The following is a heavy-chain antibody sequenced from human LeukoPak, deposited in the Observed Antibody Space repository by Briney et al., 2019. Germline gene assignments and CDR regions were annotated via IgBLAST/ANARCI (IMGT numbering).Heavy chain of an antibody. D-gene: IGHD5-24*01. CDR1: GFTFNTYY. CDR2: LKPDGSEK. Sequence: GGSLRLSCSASGFTFNTYYMSWVRQAPGKGLEWVASLKPDGSEKYYADSVRGRFTISRDNAENSLYLQMNSLRADDTAVYCLAKDGDGQRGPFDPWGQGTLVTVSS. CDR3: AKDGDGQRGPFDP. J-gene: IGHJ5*02. V-gene: IGHV3-7*01.